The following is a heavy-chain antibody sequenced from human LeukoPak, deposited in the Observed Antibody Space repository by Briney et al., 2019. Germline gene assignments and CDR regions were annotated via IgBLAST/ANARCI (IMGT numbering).Heavy chain of an antibody. D-gene: IGHD6-6*01. CDR1: GYTFTSYG. CDR3: ARRIAARLGPVNYFDP. CDR2: ISAYNGNT. Sequence: GASVKVSCKASGYTFTSYGISWVRQAPGQGLEWMGWISAYNGNTNYAQKLQGRVTMTTDTSTSTAYMELRSLRSDDTAVYYCARRIAARLGPVNYFDPWGQGTLVTVSS. J-gene: IGHJ5*02. V-gene: IGHV1-18*01.